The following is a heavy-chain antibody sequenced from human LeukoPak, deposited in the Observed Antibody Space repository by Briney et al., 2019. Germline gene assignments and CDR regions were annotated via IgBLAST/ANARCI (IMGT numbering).Heavy chain of an antibody. CDR3: ARDLYYYDSSGYYRSPQADMDV. CDR1: GYTFTSYG. J-gene: IGHJ6*02. CDR2: ISAYNGNT. D-gene: IGHD3-22*01. V-gene: IGHV1-18*01. Sequence: GASVKVSCKASGYTFTSYGISWVRQAPGQGLEWMGWISAYNGNTNYAQKLQGRVTMTTDTSTSTAYMELRSLRSDDTAVYYCARDLYYYDSSGYYRSPQADMDVWGQGTTVTVSS.